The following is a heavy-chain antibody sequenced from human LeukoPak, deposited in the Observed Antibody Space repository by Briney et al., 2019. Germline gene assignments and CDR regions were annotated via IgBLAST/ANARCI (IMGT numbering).Heavy chain of an antibody. CDR1: GFTFKSTF. Sequence: GGSLRLSCAVSGFTFKSTFMNWVRQAPGKGLEWVSSISSSGSYIHYADSVKGRFTVSRDNDNDTLYLHMTGLSAEDSATYYCTRDYGARDDWGQGTLVTVSS. D-gene: IGHD4-17*01. V-gene: IGHV3-21*01. CDR2: ISSSGSYI. J-gene: IGHJ4*02. CDR3: TRDYGARDD.